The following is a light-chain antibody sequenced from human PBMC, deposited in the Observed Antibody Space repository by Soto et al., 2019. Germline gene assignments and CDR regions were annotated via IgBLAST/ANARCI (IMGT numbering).Light chain of an antibody. V-gene: IGKV4-1*01. CDR2: WAS. CDR3: QQYYSPPYT. Sequence: DIVMTQSPDSLAVSLAERATINCKSSQSVLYSSNNKNYLAWYQQKPGQPPKLLMYWASTRESGVPDRFSGSGSGTDFTLTISSLQAEDVAVYYCQQYYSPPYTFGQGTKLEIK. J-gene: IGKJ2*01. CDR1: QSVLYSSNNKNY.